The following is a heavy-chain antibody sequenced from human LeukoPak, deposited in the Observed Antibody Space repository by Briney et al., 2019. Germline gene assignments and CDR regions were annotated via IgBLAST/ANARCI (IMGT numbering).Heavy chain of an antibody. J-gene: IGHJ4*02. Sequence: GESLKISCKGSGYSFSNFWIAWVRQMPGKGLEWMGIIYPDDSDTRYSPSFRGQVTISADKSTRTATLQWRSLKASDTAVYYCARHRRARRHANYNGLDNWGQGTLVTVSS. CDR3: ARHRRARRHANYNGLDN. D-gene: IGHD4/OR15-4a*01. V-gene: IGHV5-51*01. CDR2: IYPDDSDT. CDR1: GYSFSNFW.